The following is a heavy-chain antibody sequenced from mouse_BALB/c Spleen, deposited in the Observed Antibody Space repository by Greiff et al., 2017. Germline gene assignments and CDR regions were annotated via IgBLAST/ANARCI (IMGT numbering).Heavy chain of an antibody. CDR3: ARAGTRDFDF. Sequence: VQLQQSGAELVRPGSSVKISCKASGYAFSSYWMNWVKQRPGQGLEWIGQIYPGDGDTNYNGKFKGKATLTADKSSSTAYMQLSSLTSEDSAVYFGARAGTRDFDFWGEGTTVTVSA. D-gene: IGHD4-1*01. V-gene: IGHV1-80*01. CDR2: IYPGDGDT. CDR1: GYAFSSYW. J-gene: IGHJ1*01.